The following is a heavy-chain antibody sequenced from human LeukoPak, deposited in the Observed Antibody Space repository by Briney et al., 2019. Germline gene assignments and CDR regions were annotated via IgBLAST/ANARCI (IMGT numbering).Heavy chain of an antibody. Sequence: TGGSLRLSCAASGFTFSSYAMSWVRQAPGKGLEWVSAISGSGGSTYYADSVKGRFTISRDNSKNTLYLQMNSLRAEDTAVYYCARDNSRRDSGAFDIWGQGTMVTVSS. CDR1: GFTFSSYA. D-gene: IGHD6-13*01. CDR2: ISGSGGST. J-gene: IGHJ3*02. V-gene: IGHV3-23*01. CDR3: ARDNSRRDSGAFDI.